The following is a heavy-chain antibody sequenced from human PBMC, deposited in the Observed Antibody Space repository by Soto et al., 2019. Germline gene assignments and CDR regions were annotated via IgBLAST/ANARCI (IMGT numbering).Heavy chain of an antibody. CDR2: ISGSGGST. CDR3: ARRSSGWDFDY. D-gene: IGHD6-19*01. CDR1: GFTFSSYA. J-gene: IGHJ4*02. V-gene: IGHV3-23*01. Sequence: EVQLLESGGGLVQPGGSLRLSCAASGFTFSSYAMSWVRQAPGKGLEWVSAISGSGGSTYYADSVKGRFTISRDNSKNTVYRQMNSLRAEDTAVYYCARRSSGWDFDYWGQGTLVTVSS.